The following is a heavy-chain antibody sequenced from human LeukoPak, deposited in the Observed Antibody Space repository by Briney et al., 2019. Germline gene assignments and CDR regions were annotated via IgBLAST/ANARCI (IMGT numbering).Heavy chain of an antibody. CDR1: GFTFSNYG. CDR2: ISYDGSNK. CDR3: ANLPL. Sequence: PGRSLRLSCATSGFTFSNYGMHWVRQAPGKGLEWVAVISYDGSNKYYADLVKGRFTISRDNSKNTLYLQMNSLRPEDAAVYYCANLPLWGQGTLVTVSS. V-gene: IGHV3-30*18. J-gene: IGHJ4*02.